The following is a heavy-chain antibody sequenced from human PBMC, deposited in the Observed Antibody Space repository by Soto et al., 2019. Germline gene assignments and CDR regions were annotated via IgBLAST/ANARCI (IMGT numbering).Heavy chain of an antibody. D-gene: IGHD2-15*01. Sequence: QVQLVQSGAEVKKPGSSVKVSCKASGGTFSSYAISWVRQAPGQGLEWMGGIIPIFGTANYAQKFQGRVTITADESTSTAYMGLSSLRSEDTAVYYCARAAYCSGGSCYTWKGAFDIWGQGTMVTVSS. CDR2: IIPIFGTA. J-gene: IGHJ3*02. CDR3: ARAAYCSGGSCYTWKGAFDI. CDR1: GGTFSSYA. V-gene: IGHV1-69*01.